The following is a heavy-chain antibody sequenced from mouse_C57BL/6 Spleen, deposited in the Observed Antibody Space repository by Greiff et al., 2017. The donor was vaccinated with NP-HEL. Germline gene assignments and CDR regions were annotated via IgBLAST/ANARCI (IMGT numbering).Heavy chain of an antibody. Sequence: EVQVVESGGGLVKPGGSLKLSCAASGFTFSDYGMHWVRQAPEKGLEWVAYISSGSSTIYYADTVKGRFTISRDNAKNTLFLQMTSLRSEDTAMYYCARALAGTSWFAYWGQGTLVTVSA. J-gene: IGHJ3*01. CDR3: ARALAGTSWFAY. CDR2: ISSGSSTI. V-gene: IGHV5-17*01. D-gene: IGHD4-1*01. CDR1: GFTFSDYG.